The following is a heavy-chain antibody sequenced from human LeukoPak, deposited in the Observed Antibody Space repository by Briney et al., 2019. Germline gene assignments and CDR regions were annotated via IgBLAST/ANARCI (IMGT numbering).Heavy chain of an antibody. CDR1: GFTFSSYS. V-gene: IGHV3-21*04. CDR2: ISTSSSYI. D-gene: IGHD3-10*01. Sequence: GGSLRLSCAASGFTFSSYSMDWVRQAPGKGLEWVSSISTSSSYIYYADSVKGRFTISRDNAKNSLYLQMNNLRAEDTALYYCAREDPRGYYYYYMDVWGKGTTVTVSS. CDR3: AREDPRGYYYYYMDV. J-gene: IGHJ6*03.